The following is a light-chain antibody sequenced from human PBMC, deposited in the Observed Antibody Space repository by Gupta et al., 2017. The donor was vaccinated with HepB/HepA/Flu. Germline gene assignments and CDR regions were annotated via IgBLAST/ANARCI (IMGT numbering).Light chain of an antibody. Sequence: EIVLTQSPGTLSLSPGERATLSCRASQSVSNNYLAWYQQKPGQAPRLLIYGASSRATGNPVRCSGGGYETDFTLTSSRREDEDFAVYYAHRHRTSGTFGQGTKVEIK. J-gene: IGKJ1*01. CDR1: QSVSNNY. V-gene: IGKV3-20*01. CDR3: HRHRTSGT. CDR2: GAS.